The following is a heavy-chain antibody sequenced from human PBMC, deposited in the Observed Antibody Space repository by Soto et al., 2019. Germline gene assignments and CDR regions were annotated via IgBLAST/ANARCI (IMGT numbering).Heavy chain of an antibody. V-gene: IGHV1-69*06. D-gene: IGHD2-2*02. CDR2: IIPIFGTA. Sequence: SGKVSCKASGGTFSSYAISWVRQAPGQGLEWMGGIIPIFGTANYAQKFQGRVTITADKSTSTAYMELSSLRSEDTAVYYCAAGCSSTSCYRGGWFDPWGQGTLVTVSS. CDR1: GGTFSSYA. CDR3: AAGCSSTSCYRGGWFDP. J-gene: IGHJ5*02.